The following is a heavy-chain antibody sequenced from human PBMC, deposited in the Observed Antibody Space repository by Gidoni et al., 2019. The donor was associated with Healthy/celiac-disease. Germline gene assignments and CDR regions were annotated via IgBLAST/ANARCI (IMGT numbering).Heavy chain of an antibody. V-gene: IGHV3-30*18. J-gene: IGHJ4*02. D-gene: IGHD6-13*01. Sequence: QVQLVESGGGVVQPGRSLRLSCAASGFTFSSYGMHWVRQAPGKGLEWVAVISYDGSNKYYADSVKGRFTISRDNSKNTLYLQMNSLRAEDTAVYYCAKDDQQQLELGFDYWGQGTLVTVSS. CDR2: ISYDGSNK. CDR1: GFTFSSYG. CDR3: AKDDQQQLELGFDY.